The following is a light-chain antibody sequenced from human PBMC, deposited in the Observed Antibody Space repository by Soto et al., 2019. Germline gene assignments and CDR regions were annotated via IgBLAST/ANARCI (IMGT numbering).Light chain of an antibody. CDR1: QSVAANY. CDR3: HQYGSSPWT. V-gene: IGKV3-20*01. CDR2: GAS. Sequence: EVVLTQSPGTLSLSPGERATLSCRASQSVAANYLAGYQQKRGQAPRLLIYGASSRATGIPDRFSGSGSGTDFTLTISRLEPEDFSVYYCHQYGSSPWTFGQGTKVDIK. J-gene: IGKJ1*01.